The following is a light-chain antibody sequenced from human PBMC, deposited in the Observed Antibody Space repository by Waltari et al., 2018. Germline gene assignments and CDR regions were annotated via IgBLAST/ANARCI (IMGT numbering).Light chain of an antibody. CDR3: ATWDDSLNGNV. J-gene: IGLJ6*01. V-gene: IGLV1-44*01. Sequence: QSVLTQPPSASGTPGQRVTISCSGSRSNIGSSPVNWYQQLPGTAPKLLLYTNNQRPSGVPDRFSGSKSGTSASLAISGLQSEDEAHYYCATWDDSLNGNVFGSGTKVIVL. CDR1: RSNIGSSP. CDR2: TNN.